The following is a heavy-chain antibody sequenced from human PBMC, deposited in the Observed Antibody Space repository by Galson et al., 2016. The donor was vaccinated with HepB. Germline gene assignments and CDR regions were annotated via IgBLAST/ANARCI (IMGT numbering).Heavy chain of an antibody. CDR3: ASGRYYYGSEY. V-gene: IGHV3-20*04. CDR2: INWNGGTT. D-gene: IGHD3-10*01. J-gene: IGHJ4*02. Sequence: SLRLSCAASGFTFDDYGMNWARQVPGKGLEWVSGINWNGGTTNYVDSVKGRFTISRDNAKNSLYLQMNSLRAGDTAVYYCASGRYYYGSEYWGQGTLVTVSS. CDR1: GFTFDDYG.